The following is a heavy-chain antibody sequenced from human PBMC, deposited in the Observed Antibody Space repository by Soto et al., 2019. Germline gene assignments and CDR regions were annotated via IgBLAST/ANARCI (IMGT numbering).Heavy chain of an antibody. D-gene: IGHD2-2*01. CDR3: AGYCSSSICPEDHYFGLEV. CDR2: IYKSATT. J-gene: IGHJ6*02. CDR1: GDSISNLDYF. Sequence: SETLSLTCSVSGDSISNLDYFWAWIRQPPGQALEYIGYIYKSATTYYNPSLESRVTISVDTSKRQVSLKLTSVSAADTAIYFCAGYCSSSICPEDHYFGLEVWGQGATVTVSS. V-gene: IGHV4-30-4*02.